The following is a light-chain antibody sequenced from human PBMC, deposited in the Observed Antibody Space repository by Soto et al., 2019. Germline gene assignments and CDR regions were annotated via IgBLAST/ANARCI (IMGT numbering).Light chain of an antibody. Sequence: PGERATLSCRASESISSHYIAWYQNKPCQAPRLLIFGASPRATGTPDRFSGSWSGTDFTLTISRLEPEEFAMYYCHNLGESPFTFGTGTKVDIK. CDR2: GAS. CDR1: ESISSHY. CDR3: HNLGESPFT. V-gene: IGKV3-20*01. J-gene: IGKJ3*01.